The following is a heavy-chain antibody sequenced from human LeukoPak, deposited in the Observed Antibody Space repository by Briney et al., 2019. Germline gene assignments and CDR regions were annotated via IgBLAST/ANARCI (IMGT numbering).Heavy chain of an antibody. D-gene: IGHD3-16*01. V-gene: IGHV3-74*01. CDR3: ARVFGDYFDY. Sequence: GGSLRLSCAASGFTFSSYWMHWVRQAPGKGLVWVSRIKSDGSNTNYADSVKGRFTISRDNAKNTLYLQMNSLRAEDTAVYYCARVFGDYFDYWGQGTMVAVSS. CDR1: GFTFSSYW. CDR2: IKSDGSNT. J-gene: IGHJ4*02.